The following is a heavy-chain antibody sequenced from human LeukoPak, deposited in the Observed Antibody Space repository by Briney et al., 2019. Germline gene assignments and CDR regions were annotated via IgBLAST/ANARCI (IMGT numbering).Heavy chain of an antibody. V-gene: IGHV5-51*01. D-gene: IGHD6-6*01. CDR1: GYSFTSYW. J-gene: IGHJ4*02. CDR2: IYPGDSET. CDR3: ATTSRYFDH. Sequence: GESLKISGKASGYSFTSYWIGWVPQMPGKGLKWMGVIYPGDSETRYSPSFQGQVTISADRSISTAYLKWSSLKASDSAMYYCATTSRYFDHWGQGAQVTVSS.